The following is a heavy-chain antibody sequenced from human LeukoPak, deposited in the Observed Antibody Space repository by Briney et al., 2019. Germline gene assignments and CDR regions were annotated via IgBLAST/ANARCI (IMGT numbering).Heavy chain of an antibody. CDR3: ARGGGLDV. Sequence: GGSLRLSCAASGFALSSHWMTWVRQVPGRGPEWVANVNRDGSETYYLDSVKGRFTISRDNAKNSLYLQMSNLRAEDTAVYFCARGGGLDVWGQGATVTVSS. J-gene: IGHJ6*02. V-gene: IGHV3-7*03. D-gene: IGHD3-16*01. CDR1: GFALSSHW. CDR2: VNRDGSET.